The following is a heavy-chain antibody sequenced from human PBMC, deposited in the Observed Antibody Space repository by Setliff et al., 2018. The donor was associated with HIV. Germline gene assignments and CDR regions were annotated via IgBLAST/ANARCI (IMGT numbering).Heavy chain of an antibody. V-gene: IGHV3-11*04. CDR3: AAQGVL. CDR1: GFTFSDYY. J-gene: IGHJ4*02. Sequence: GGSLRLSCAVFGSGGSGFTFSDYYMSWVRQAPGKGLEWRSYISSSGTTTYYAASVKGRFTISRDNAKNSVLLQMNSLRVEDTAVYFCAAQGVLWGQGTQVTVSS. CDR2: ISSSGTTT.